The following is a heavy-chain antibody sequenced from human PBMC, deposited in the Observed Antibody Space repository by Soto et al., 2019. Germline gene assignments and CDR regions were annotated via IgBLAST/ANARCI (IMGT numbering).Heavy chain of an antibody. CDR3: ASNVGYGGTFDY. CDR2: IGGGET. J-gene: IGHJ4*02. CDR1: GFTFNIYA. V-gene: IGHV3-23*01. Sequence: GGSLRLSCATAGFTFNIYAMTWVRQAPGRGLEWVSTIGGGETFYADSVKGRFTISRDNAKNSLYLQMNSLRAEDTAVYYCASNVGYGGTFDYWGQGTLVTVSS. D-gene: IGHD4-17*01.